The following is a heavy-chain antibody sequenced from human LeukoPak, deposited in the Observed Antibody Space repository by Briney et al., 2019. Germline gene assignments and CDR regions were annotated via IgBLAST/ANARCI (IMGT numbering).Heavy chain of an antibody. D-gene: IGHD3-9*01. J-gene: IGHJ6*03. V-gene: IGHV3-7*01. Sequence: GGSLRLSCAASGFTFSSYWMSWVRQAPGKGLEWVANIKQDGSEKYYVDSVKGRFTISRDNAKNSLYLQMNSLRAEDTAVYYCARDSKIYDILTGWPYYMDVWGKGTTVTISS. CDR1: GFTFSSYW. CDR2: IKQDGSEK. CDR3: ARDSKIYDILTGWPYYMDV.